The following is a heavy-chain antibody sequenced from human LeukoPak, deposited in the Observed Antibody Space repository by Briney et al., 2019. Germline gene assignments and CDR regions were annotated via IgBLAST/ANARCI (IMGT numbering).Heavy chain of an antibody. D-gene: IGHD3-3*01. V-gene: IGHV3-30*18. CDR2: ISYDGSKQ. Sequence: QAGGSLRLSCAAAGFTFSSYGMHWVRQAPGKGLEWVPVISYDGSKQYYADSVKGRFTISRDNSKNTLYLQMNSLRAEDTAVYYCAKDSLYYDFWSGYQGTPDYWGQGTLVTVSS. CDR3: AKDSLYYDFWSGYQGTPDY. J-gene: IGHJ4*02. CDR1: GFTFSSYG.